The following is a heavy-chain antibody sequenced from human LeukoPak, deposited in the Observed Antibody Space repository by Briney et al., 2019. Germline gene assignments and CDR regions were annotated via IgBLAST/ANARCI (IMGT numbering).Heavy chain of an antibody. D-gene: IGHD6-6*01. CDR2: IYYSGNT. CDR3: ARLRSIAARPGYFDY. J-gene: IGHJ4*02. CDR1: GGALSSSSYY. Sequence: SETLSLTCTVSGGALSSSSYYWGWICQPPGKGLGGVGAIYYSGNTYYNPSLKSRVTISVDTSKNQFSLKLSSVTAADTAVYYCARLRSIAARPGYFDYWGQGTLATVSS. V-gene: IGHV4-39*01.